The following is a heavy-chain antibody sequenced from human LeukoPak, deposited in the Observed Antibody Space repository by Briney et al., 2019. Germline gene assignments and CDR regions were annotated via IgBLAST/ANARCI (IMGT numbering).Heavy chain of an antibody. CDR3: ASISGSYYVGY. Sequence: SETLSLTCTVSGGSISNNNYLWGWIRQPPGKGLEWIGSIYYRGSTYYNPSLKSRVTVSVDTSKSQFSLKLSSVTAADTAVYFCASISGSYYVGYWGQGTLVTVSS. CDR2: IYYRGST. V-gene: IGHV4-39*01. CDR1: GGSISNNNYL. D-gene: IGHD1-26*01. J-gene: IGHJ4*02.